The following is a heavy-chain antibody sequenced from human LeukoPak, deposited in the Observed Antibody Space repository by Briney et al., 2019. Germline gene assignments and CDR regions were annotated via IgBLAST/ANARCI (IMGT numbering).Heavy chain of an antibody. V-gene: IGHV3-74*01. Sequence: GGSLRLSCAASGFTFSSHWMYWVRQAPGKGLVWVSRINGDGSSIAYADSVKGRFAISKDNTKNTLYLQMNSLRAEDTAVYYCARDLNWGASDYWGQGTLVTVSS. CDR1: GFTFSSHW. D-gene: IGHD7-27*01. CDR2: INGDGSSI. J-gene: IGHJ4*02. CDR3: ARDLNWGASDY.